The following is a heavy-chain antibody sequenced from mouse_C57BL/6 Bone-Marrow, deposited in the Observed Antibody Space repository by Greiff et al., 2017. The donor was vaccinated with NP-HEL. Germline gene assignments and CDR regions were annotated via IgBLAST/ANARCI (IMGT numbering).Heavy chain of an antibody. CDR1: GFNIKDYY. D-gene: IGHD1-1*01. CDR3: ARDPYYYGSSYLYYAMDY. J-gene: IGHJ4*01. CDR2: IDPEDGET. V-gene: IGHV14-2*01. Sequence: DVKLVESGAELVKPGASVKLSCTASGFNIKDYYMHWVKQRTEQGLEWIGRIDPEDGETKYAPKFQGKATITADTSSNTAYLQLSSLTSEDTAVYYCARDPYYYGSSYLYYAMDYWGQGTSVTVSS.